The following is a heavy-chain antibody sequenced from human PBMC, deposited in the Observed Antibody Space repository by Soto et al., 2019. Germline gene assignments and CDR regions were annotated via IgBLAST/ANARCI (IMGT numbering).Heavy chain of an antibody. J-gene: IGHJ3*02. CDR3: AIKVASSADAFDI. CDR1: GGTFSSYT. CDR2: IIPMFGTL. V-gene: IGHV1-69*06. Sequence: QLHLVQSGAEVKKPGSSVTVSCKASGGTFSSYTISWVRQAPGQGLEWLGGIIPMFGTLYYAQKYQGRLTIAADSSTSTADMELSTLRADDTAVYYCAIKVASSADAFDIWGQGTMVTVSS.